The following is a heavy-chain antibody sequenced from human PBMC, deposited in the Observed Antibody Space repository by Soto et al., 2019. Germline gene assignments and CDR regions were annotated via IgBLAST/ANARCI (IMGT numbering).Heavy chain of an antibody. J-gene: IGHJ4*02. V-gene: IGHV3-23*01. D-gene: IGHD6-19*01. CDR1: VFTFSSYA. Sequence: GGSLRLSCASSVFTFSSYAMSCVRQSPGKWLEWVSAISGSGGSTYYADSVKGRFTISRDNSKNTLYLQMNSLRAEDTAVYYCAKIGAVAGTSWEYYFEDWGQGTLVIVSS. CDR3: AKIGAVAGTSWEYYFED. CDR2: ISGSGGST.